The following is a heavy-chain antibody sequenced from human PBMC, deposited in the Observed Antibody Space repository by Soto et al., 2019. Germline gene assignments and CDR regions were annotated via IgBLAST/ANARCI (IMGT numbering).Heavy chain of an antibody. D-gene: IGHD1-26*01. CDR2: IWYDGSNK. CDR1: GFTFSSYG. V-gene: IGHV3-33*01. Sequence: GGSLRLSCAASGFTFSSYGMHWVRQAPGKGLEWVAVIWYDGSNKYYADSVKGRFTISRDNSKNTLYLQMNSLRAEDTAVYYCARDRSGGMGDGMDVWGQGTTVTVSS. CDR3: ARDRSGGMGDGMDV. J-gene: IGHJ6*02.